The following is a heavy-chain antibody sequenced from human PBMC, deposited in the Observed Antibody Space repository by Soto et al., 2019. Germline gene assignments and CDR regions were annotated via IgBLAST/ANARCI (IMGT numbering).Heavy chain of an antibody. V-gene: IGHV5-51*01. CDR2: IYPGDSDT. CDR1: GYSFTSYW. Sequence: GESLKISCKGSGYSFTSYWIGWVRQMPGKGLEWMGIIYPGDSDTRYSPSFQGQVTISADKSISTAYLQWSSLKASDTAMYYCARISSSETYYYDSSGYYFDYWGQGTLVTVSS. J-gene: IGHJ4*02. D-gene: IGHD3-22*01. CDR3: ARISSSETYYYDSSGYYFDY.